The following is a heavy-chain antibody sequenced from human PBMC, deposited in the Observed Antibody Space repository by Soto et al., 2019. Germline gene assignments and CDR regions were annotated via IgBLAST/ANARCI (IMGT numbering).Heavy chain of an antibody. CDR2: ISAYNGTT. D-gene: IGHD5-12*01. V-gene: IGHV1-18*01. CDR3: ARVQSGYDFAY. CDR1: GYTFTSYG. J-gene: IGHJ4*02. Sequence: QVQLVQSGAEVKKPGASVKVSCKASGYTFTSYGINWVRQAPGQGLEWMGWISAYNGTTHYAQKLQGRVTMTTDTSTRTAHMELRSLRSDDTAVYYCARVQSGYDFAYWGQGTLVTVSS.